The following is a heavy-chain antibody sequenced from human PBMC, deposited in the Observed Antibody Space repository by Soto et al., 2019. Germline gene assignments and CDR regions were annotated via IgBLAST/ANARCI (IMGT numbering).Heavy chain of an antibody. J-gene: IGHJ6*02. CDR1: GYTFTSYD. V-gene: IGHV1-8*01. D-gene: IGHD6-13*01. CDR3: ASGGAAGTSLYYYYGMDV. CDR2: MNPNSGNT. Sequence: GASVKVSCKASGYTFTSYDINWGRKATGQGLEWMGWMNPNSGNTGYAQKFQGRVTMTRNTSISTAYMELSSLRSEDTAVYYCASGGAAGTSLYYYYGMDVWGQGTTVTVSS.